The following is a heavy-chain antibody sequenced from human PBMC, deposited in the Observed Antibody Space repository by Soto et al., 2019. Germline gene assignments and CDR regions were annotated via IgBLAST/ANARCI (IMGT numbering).Heavy chain of an antibody. V-gene: IGHV4-59*01. CDR1: GGSISRYY. D-gene: IGHD3-10*01. Sequence: PSETLSLTCTVPGGSISRYYWSWIRQPPGKGLEWIGYIYYSGSTDYNPSLKSRVTISVDTSKNQFSLKLSSVTAADTAVYYCARYLDGSGSYYPGYYYYYYYMDVWGKGTTVTVSS. CDR2: IYYSGST. CDR3: ARYLDGSGSYYPGYYYYYYYMDV. J-gene: IGHJ6*03.